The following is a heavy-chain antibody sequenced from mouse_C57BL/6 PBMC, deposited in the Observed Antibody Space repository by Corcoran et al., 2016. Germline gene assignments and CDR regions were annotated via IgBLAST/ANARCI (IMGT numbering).Heavy chain of an antibody. J-gene: IGHJ3*01. V-gene: IGHV14-3*01. Sequence: EVQLQQSVAELVRPGASVKLSCTASGFNIKNTYMHWVKQRPEQGLEWIGRIDPANGNTKYAPKFQGKATITADTSTNTAYLQLSSLTSEDTAIYYCARSFYYGYDGIAYWGQGTLVTVSA. CDR2: IDPANGNT. CDR1: GFNIKNTY. D-gene: IGHD2-2*01. CDR3: ARSFYYGYDGIAY.